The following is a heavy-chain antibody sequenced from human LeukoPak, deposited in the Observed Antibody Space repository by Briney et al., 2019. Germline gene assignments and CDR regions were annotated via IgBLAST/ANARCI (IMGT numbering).Heavy chain of an antibody. CDR2: IKQDGSEQ. D-gene: IGHD3-10*01. V-gene: IGHV3-7*01. Sequence: GGSLRLSCAVSGFPFSTFWMSWVRQAPGKGLEWVANIKQDGSEQYYVDSVKGRFTISRDNAKNSLSLQMNSLRAEDTAVCYCARPLMYYYGSETYFWFDPWGQGTLVTVSS. J-gene: IGHJ5*02. CDR1: GFPFSTFW. CDR3: ARPLMYYYGSETYFWFDP.